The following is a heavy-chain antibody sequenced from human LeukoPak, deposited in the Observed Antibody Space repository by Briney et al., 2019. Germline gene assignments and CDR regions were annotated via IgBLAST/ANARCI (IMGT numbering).Heavy chain of an antibody. V-gene: IGHV4-30-4*01. Sequence: SETLSLTCTVSGGSISSGGYYWSWIRQPPGKGLEWIGYIYYSGSTYYNPSLKSRVTISVDTSKNQFSLKLSSVTAADTAVYYCATSNSSLYYFDYWGQGTLVTVSS. CDR3: ATSNSSLYYFDY. CDR2: IYYSGST. CDR1: GGSISSGGYY. J-gene: IGHJ4*02. D-gene: IGHD6-13*01.